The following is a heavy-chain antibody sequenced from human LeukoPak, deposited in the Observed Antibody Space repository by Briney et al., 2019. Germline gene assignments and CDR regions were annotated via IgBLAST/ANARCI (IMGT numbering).Heavy chain of an antibody. CDR1: GYTLTELS. J-gene: IGHJ4*02. D-gene: IGHD6-13*01. Sequence: ASVKVSCKVSGYTLTELSMHWVRQAPGKGLEWMGGFDPEDGETIYAQKFQGRVTMTEDTSTDTAYMELSSLRSEDTAVYYCARDSESVGSSSWYSLPDYWGQGTLVTVSS. CDR2: FDPEDGET. CDR3: ARDSESVGSSSWYSLPDY. V-gene: IGHV1-24*01.